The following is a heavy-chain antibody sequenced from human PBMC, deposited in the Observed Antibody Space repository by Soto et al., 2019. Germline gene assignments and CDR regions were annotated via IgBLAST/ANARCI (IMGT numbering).Heavy chain of an antibody. CDR1: GYTFTSYG. D-gene: IGHD3-9*01. CDR3: AREGDYDILTGRHFDY. V-gene: IGHV1-18*01. J-gene: IGHJ4*02. Sequence: ASVKVSCKASGYTFTSYGISWVRQAPGQGLEWMGWISAYSGNTNYAQKLQGRVTMTTDTSTSTAYMELRSLRSDDTAVYYCAREGDYDILTGRHFDYWGQGTLVTVSS. CDR2: ISAYSGNT.